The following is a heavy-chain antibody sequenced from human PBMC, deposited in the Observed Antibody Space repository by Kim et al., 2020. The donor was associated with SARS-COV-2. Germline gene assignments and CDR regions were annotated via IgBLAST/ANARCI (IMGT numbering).Heavy chain of an antibody. J-gene: IGHJ4*02. CDR1: GGSISSSSYY. CDR2: IYYSGIP. CDR3: ARHTRIAVAGTIDY. D-gene: IGHD6-19*01. V-gene: IGHV4-39*01. Sequence: SETLSLTCTVSGGSISSSSYYRGWIRQPPGKGLEWIVRIYYSGIPYYNPSLNSRVTISVDTSKNQFSLKLSSVTAADTAVYYCARHTRIAVAGTIDYWGQGTLVTVSS.